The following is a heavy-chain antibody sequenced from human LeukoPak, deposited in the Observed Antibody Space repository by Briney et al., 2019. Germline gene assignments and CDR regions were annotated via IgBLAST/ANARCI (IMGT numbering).Heavy chain of an antibody. CDR1: GFTFNTYN. J-gene: IGHJ4*02. Sequence: GGSLRLSCAASGFTFNTYNMNWVRQAPGKGLEWVSSISRSSNYVYYADSVKGRFTISRDNAKNSLYLQMNSLRAEDTAVYYCARDYCSGGSCYYFDYWGQGTLVTVSS. V-gene: IGHV3-21*01. CDR3: ARDYCSGGSCYYFDY. D-gene: IGHD2-15*01. CDR2: ISRSSNYV.